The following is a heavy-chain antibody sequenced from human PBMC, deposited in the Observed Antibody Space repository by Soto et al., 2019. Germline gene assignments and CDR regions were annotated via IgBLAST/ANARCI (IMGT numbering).Heavy chain of an antibody. CDR3: ARGRFGGAVATIMGFDP. CDR2: IYDSGTT. D-gene: IGHD5-12*01. J-gene: IGHJ5*02. Sequence: QVQLQESGPGLVKPSQTLSLTCTVSGGSISSGGYYWSWIRQHPGKGLEWIGYIYDSGTTYYGPSLKSRVTISVDASKNQFSLKLSSVTAADTAVYYCARGRFGGAVATIMGFDPWGQGTLLTVSS. CDR1: GGSISSGGYY. V-gene: IGHV4-31*03.